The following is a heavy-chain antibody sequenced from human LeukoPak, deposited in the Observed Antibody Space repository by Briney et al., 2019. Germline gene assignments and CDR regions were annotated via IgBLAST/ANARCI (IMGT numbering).Heavy chain of an antibody. CDR3: ARDERFGELIDYYSFYYYMDV. D-gene: IGHD3-10*01. Sequence: ASVTVSLTSSVYTFTTFGVTWVRQAPGQGLEGVGWVSGYNGDTNYSQKFQGRATMTTDTSTSTADMELRSLTSDDTAVYYCARDERFGELIDYYSFYYYMDVWGRGTTVTISS. V-gene: IGHV1-18*01. CDR1: VYTFTTFG. CDR2: VSGYNGDT. J-gene: IGHJ6*03.